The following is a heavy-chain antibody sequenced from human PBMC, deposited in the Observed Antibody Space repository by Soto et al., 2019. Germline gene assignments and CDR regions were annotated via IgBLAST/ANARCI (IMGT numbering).Heavy chain of an antibody. Sequence: EVQLLESGGGLVQPGGSLRLSCAASGFSFRNYAMSWVRQAPEKGLEWISTLTGSSSNIYYADSVKGRFAISRDNSRNTLYLQMNSLTAEDTAVYYCANGRATYGLLTHDYWGQGTLVTVSS. CDR2: LTGSSSNI. V-gene: IGHV3-23*01. CDR1: GFSFRNYA. D-gene: IGHD3-10*01. J-gene: IGHJ4*02. CDR3: ANGRATYGLLTHDY.